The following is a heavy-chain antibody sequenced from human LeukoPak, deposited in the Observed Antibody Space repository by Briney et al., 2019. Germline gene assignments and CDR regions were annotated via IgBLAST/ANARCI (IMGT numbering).Heavy chain of an antibody. CDR3: ARERVAGLFDY. D-gene: IGHD6-19*01. V-gene: IGHV3-21*01. CDR2: IRSSSSYI. Sequence: GGSLRLSCAASGFTFSSYSMNWVRRAPGKGLEWVSSIRSSSSYIYYADSVKGRFTISRDNAKNSLYLQMNSLRAEDTAVYYCARERVAGLFDYWGQGTLVTVSS. CDR1: GFTFSSYS. J-gene: IGHJ4*02.